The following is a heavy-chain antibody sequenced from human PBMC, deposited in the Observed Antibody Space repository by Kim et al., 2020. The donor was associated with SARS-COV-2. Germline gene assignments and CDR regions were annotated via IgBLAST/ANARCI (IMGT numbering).Heavy chain of an antibody. D-gene: IGHD3-3*01. CDR1: GGSISSGDYY. V-gene: IGHV4-30-4*01. CDR2: IYYSGST. Sequence: SETLSLTCTVSGGSISSGDYYWSWLRQPPGKGLEWIGYIYYSGSTYYNPSLKSRVTISVDTSKNQFSLKLSPVTAADTAVYYCARGEGITIFGVVIIGAFDIWGQGTMVTVSS. J-gene: IGHJ3*02. CDR3: ARGEGITIFGVVIIGAFDI.